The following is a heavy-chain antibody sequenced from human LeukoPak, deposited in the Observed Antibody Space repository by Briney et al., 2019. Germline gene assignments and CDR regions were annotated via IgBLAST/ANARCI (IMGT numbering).Heavy chain of an antibody. J-gene: IGHJ4*02. CDR2: IYHSGST. D-gene: IGHD3-3*01. Sequence: KSSETLSLTCTVSGYSISSGYYWGWIRQPPGKGLEWIGSIYHSGSTYYNPSLKSRVTISVDTSKNQFSLKLSSVTAADTAVYYCARGSPIFGVAAAFDYWGQGTLVTVSS. CDR3: ARGSPIFGVAAAFDY. V-gene: IGHV4-38-2*02. CDR1: GYSISSGYY.